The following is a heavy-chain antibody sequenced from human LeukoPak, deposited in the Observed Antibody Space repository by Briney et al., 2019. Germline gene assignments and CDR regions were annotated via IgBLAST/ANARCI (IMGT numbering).Heavy chain of an antibody. CDR1: GFIFSNYG. J-gene: IGHJ5*02. D-gene: IGHD2-2*01. CDR3: VRTGGYCSSTSYYQAWFDP. CDR2: IWCDGSNK. Sequence: GGSLTLSCAASGFIFSNYGMNWVRQAPGKGLEWVALIWCDGSNKYYADSVKGRFTISRDNSKNTLYLQMNSLRAEDTALYYCVRTGGYCSSTSYYQAWFDPWGQGTLVTVSS. V-gene: IGHV3-33*01.